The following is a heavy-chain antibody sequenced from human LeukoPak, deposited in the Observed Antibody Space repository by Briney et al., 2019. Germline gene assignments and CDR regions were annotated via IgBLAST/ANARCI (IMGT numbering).Heavy chain of an antibody. CDR3: ARDSIVVVVAATGSYYGMDV. Sequence: AASVKVSCKASGGTFSSYTISWVRQAPGQGLEWRGRIIPILGIANYAQKFQGRVTITADKSTSTAYLELSSLRSEDTAVYYCARDSIVVVVAATGSYYGMDVWGQGTLVTVSS. CDR1: GGTFSSYT. D-gene: IGHD2-15*01. CDR2: IIPILGIA. J-gene: IGHJ6*02. V-gene: IGHV1-69*04.